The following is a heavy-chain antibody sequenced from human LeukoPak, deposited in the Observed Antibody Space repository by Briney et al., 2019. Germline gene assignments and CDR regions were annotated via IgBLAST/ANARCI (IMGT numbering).Heavy chain of an antibody. J-gene: IGHJ1*01. D-gene: IGHD2-15*01. CDR3: ASVGRAGSHDQYLQH. CDR2: FSSDNSGI. V-gene: IGHV3-48*02. Sequence: GGSLRLSCAASGFTFSSYSMNWVRQAPGKGLEWLSYFSSDNSGIHYADSVKGRFTISRDNARNSLFLQMNSLTDEDTAVYYCASVGRAGSHDQYLQHWGQGTLVTVSS. CDR1: GFTFSSYS.